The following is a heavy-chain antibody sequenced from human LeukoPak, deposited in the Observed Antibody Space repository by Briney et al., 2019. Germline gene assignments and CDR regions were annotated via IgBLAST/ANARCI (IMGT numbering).Heavy chain of an antibody. CDR2: INPSGGST. CDR1: GYTFTSYY. D-gene: IGHD6-6*01. CDR3: ARVTARLHRDYYYYYMDV. J-gene: IGHJ6*03. Sequence: ASVKVSCKASGYTFTSYYMHWVRQAPGQGLEWMGIINPSGGSTSYAQKFQGRVTMTRVTSTSTVYMELSSLRSEDTAVYYCARVTARLHRDYYYYYMDVWGKGTTVTVSS. V-gene: IGHV1-46*01.